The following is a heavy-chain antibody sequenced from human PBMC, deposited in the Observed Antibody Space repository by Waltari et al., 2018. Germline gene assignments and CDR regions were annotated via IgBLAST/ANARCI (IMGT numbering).Heavy chain of an antibody. V-gene: IGHV3-7*01. J-gene: IGHJ4*02. CDR1: GTRFGTSG. CDR3: TRGGRDSSWYWRD. D-gene: IGHD6-13*01. CDR2: IKQDGSEK. Sequence: EVQLVESGGGLAQPGGSLRLSCAASGTRFGTSGMTWVRQASGEGPEWVANIKQDGSEKYYMDSVKGRFTISRDNAKNSLYLQMNNLRVEDTAVYYCTRGGRDSSWYWRDWGQGTLVTVSS.